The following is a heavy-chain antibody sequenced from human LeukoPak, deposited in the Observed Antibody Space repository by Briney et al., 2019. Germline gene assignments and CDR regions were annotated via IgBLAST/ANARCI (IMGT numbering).Heavy chain of an antibody. Sequence: SVKVSCKASGGTFSSYTISWVRQAPGQGLEWMGRIIPILGIANYAQKFQGRVTITADKSTSTAYMELSSLRSEDTDVYYCASGDQDIVVVPAVWGQGTLVTVSS. CDR2: IIPILGIA. J-gene: IGHJ4*02. CDR1: GGTFSSYT. V-gene: IGHV1-69*02. D-gene: IGHD2-2*01. CDR3: ASGDQDIVVVPAV.